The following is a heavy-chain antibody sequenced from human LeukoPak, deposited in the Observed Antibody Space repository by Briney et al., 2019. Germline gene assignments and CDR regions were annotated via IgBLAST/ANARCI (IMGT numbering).Heavy chain of an antibody. V-gene: IGHV3-23*01. CDR2: ISDTGATT. CDR1: GFTFSSYA. Sequence: HPGGSLRLSCAGSGFTFSSYAMSWVRQAPGKGLEWVSAISDTGATTYDADSVKGRFTISRDNSRSTLYLQMNSPRAEDTALYYCAKDTSIGRYCTNGVCSPFDYWGQGTLVTVSS. CDR3: AKDTSIGRYCTNGVCSPFDY. D-gene: IGHD2-8*01. J-gene: IGHJ4*02.